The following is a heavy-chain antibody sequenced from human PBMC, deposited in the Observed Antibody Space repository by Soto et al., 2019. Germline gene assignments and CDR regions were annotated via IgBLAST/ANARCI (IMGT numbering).Heavy chain of an antibody. D-gene: IGHD5-12*01. CDR1: GYTFTSYA. J-gene: IGHJ4*02. Sequence: QVQLVQSGAEVKKPGASVKVSCKASGYTFTSYAMHWVRQAPGQSLEWMGWINAGNGNTKYSQKFQGRVTITRDTSASTAYMELSSLRSEDTAVYYCARGSRYLATIIFDYWGQGTLVTVSS. CDR3: ARGSRYLATIIFDY. V-gene: IGHV1-3*01. CDR2: INAGNGNT.